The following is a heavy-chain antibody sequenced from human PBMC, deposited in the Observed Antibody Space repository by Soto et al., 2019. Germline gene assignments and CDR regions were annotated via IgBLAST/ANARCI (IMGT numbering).Heavy chain of an antibody. V-gene: IGHV3-30*18. J-gene: IGHJ4*02. Sequence: QVQLVESGGGVVQPGRSLRLSCAASGFTFSSYGMHWVRQAPGKGLEWVAVISFDGSNKYYADSVKGRFTISRENSKNTRYLQMNCLRAEDTAVYYCAKDPRYHDSSGQEDYWGQGTLVTVSS. CDR2: ISFDGSNK. CDR1: GFTFSSYG. CDR3: AKDPRYHDSSGQEDY. D-gene: IGHD3-22*01.